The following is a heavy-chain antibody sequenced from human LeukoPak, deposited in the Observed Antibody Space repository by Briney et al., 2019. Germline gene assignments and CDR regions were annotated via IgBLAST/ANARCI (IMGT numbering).Heavy chain of an antibody. V-gene: IGHV3-48*01. J-gene: IGHJ4*02. Sequence: GGSLRLSCAASGFTFSSYSMNWVRQAPGKGLEWVSYISSSSSTIYYADSVKGRFTISRDNAKNSLYLQMNSLRAEDTAVYYCARDLLELSSGYWGQGTLVTVSS. D-gene: IGHD3-22*01. CDR1: GFTFSSYS. CDR2: ISSSSSTI. CDR3: ARDLLELSSGY.